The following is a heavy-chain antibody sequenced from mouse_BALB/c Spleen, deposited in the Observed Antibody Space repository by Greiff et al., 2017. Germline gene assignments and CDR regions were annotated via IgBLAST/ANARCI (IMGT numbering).Heavy chain of an antibody. D-gene: IGHD2-4*01. CDR1: GFTFSSYG. CDR2: INSNGGST. J-gene: IGHJ3*01. V-gene: IGHV5-6-3*01. Sequence: EVNVVESGGGLVQPGGSLKLSCAASGFTFSSYGMSWVRQTPDKRLELVATINSNGGSTYYPDSVKGRFTISRDNAKNTLYLQMSSLKSEDTAMYYCARDESTMITKFAYWGQGTLVTVSA. CDR3: ARDESTMITKFAY.